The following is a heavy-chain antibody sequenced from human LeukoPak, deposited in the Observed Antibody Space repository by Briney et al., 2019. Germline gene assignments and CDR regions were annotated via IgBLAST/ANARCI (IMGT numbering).Heavy chain of an antibody. V-gene: IGHV4-59*08. CDR1: GGSMSGYY. J-gene: IGHJ6*03. CDR2: IYQNGRT. CDR3: ARHKDYYYSYMDV. Sequence: SETLSLTCTVSGGSMSGYYWSWIRQPPGKGLEWIGYIYQNGRTNYNPSLKSRVTISIDTSKNQFSLKLSSVTAADTAVYYCARHKDYYYSYMDVWGKGTTVTISS.